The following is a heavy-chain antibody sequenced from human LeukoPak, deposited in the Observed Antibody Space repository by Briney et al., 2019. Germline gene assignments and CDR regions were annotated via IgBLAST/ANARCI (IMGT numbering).Heavy chain of an antibody. D-gene: IGHD6-19*01. CDR3: ARTTYSSGWANAFDI. Sequence: SETLSLTCTVSGGSISSYYWSWNRQPPGKGLEWIGYFYYSGNTYYSPSLKSRVTISVDTSKNQFSLKLSSVTAADTAVYYCARTTYSSGWANAFDIWGQGTMVTVSS. CDR1: GGSISSYY. J-gene: IGHJ3*02. V-gene: IGHV4-30-4*01. CDR2: FYYSGNT.